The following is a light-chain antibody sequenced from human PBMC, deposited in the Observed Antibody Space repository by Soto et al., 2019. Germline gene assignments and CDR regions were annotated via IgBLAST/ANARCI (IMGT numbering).Light chain of an antibody. CDR2: GAS. CDR1: QSVSSSY. Sequence: EIVLTQSPGTLSLSPGERATLSCRASQSVSSSYLAWYQQKPGQAPRLLIYGASSRATGIPDRFSGSGSGTDFTLTISRLEPEDFAVYYCQQYGSSPLTFGPETKVDIK. V-gene: IGKV3-20*01. CDR3: QQYGSSPLT. J-gene: IGKJ3*01.